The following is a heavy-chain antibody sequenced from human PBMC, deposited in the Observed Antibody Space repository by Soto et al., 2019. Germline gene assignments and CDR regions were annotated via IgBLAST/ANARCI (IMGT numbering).Heavy chain of an antibody. CDR3: AKIHASSLTSSGDY. D-gene: IGHD6-6*01. J-gene: IGHJ4*02. CDR2: ISGSGGST. V-gene: IGHV3-23*01. Sequence: PGGSLRLSCAASGFSFSSYAMSWVRQAPGKGLEWVSAISGSGGSTYYADSVKGRFTIARDSSKNTLYLQMNSLRAEDTAVYYCAKIHASSLTSSGDYWGQGTLVTASS. CDR1: GFSFSSYA.